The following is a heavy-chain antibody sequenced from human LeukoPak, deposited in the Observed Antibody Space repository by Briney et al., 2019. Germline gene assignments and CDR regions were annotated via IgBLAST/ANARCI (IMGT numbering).Heavy chain of an antibody. CDR3: ARDMVRGVINWFDP. Sequence: SETLSLTCTVSGYSISSSYYWSWIRQPAGKGLEWIGRIYTSGSTNYNPSLKSRVTMSVDTSKNQFSLKLSSVTAADTAVYYCARDMVRGVINWFDPWGQKTLVTVSS. CDR1: GYSISSSYY. J-gene: IGHJ5*02. V-gene: IGHV4-4*07. CDR2: IYTSGST. D-gene: IGHD3-10*01.